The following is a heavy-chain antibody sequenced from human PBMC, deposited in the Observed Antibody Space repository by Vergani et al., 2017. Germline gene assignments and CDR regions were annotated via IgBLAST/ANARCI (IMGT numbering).Heavy chain of an antibody. V-gene: IGHV4-61*02. CDR2: IYTSGST. CDR1: GGSISSGSYY. CDR3: ARGHGYKNEGGMDV. Sequence: QVQLQESGPGLVKPSQTLSLTCTVSGGSISSGSYYWSWIRQPAGKGLELIGRIYTSGSTNYNPSLKSRVTISVDTSKNQFPLKLSAVTAADTAVYYCARGHGYKNEGGMDVWGQGTTVTVSS. J-gene: IGHJ6*02. D-gene: IGHD5-24*01.